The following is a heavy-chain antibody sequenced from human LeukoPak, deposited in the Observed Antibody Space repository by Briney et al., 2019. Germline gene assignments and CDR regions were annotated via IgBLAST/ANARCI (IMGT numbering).Heavy chain of an antibody. CDR3: ARGAGTSWFDY. D-gene: IGHD6-19*01. V-gene: IGHV1-2*02. Sequence: ASVKVSCKASGHTFTTYYIHWARQAPGQGLEWMGWIDPNNGDPNYAQKFQGRVTMTRDTSISTAYMELSSLTSDDTAVYYCARGAGTSWFDYWGQGTLVTVSS. CDR1: GHTFTTYY. J-gene: IGHJ5*01. CDR2: IDPNNGDP.